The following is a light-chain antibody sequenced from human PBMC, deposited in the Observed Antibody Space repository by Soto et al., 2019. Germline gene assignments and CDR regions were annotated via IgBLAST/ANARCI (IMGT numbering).Light chain of an antibody. CDR3: QHYYTYPWT. CDR1: QDISDY. Sequence: AIRMTQSPSSLSASTGERVTITCRASQDISDYLVWYQQKPGKAPKVLIHAASTLQGGVSSRFSGSRSGTDFTLTINSLQSEDFATYYCQHYYTYPWTFGQGTKVDIK. CDR2: AAS. J-gene: IGKJ1*01. V-gene: IGKV1-8*01.